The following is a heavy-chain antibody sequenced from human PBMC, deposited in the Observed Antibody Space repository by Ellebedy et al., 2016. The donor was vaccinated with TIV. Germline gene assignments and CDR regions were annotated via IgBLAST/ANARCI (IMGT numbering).Heavy chain of an antibody. Sequence: GGSLRLSCAASGFNSRSYWMTWVRQAPGKGLEWVAKIRQEGDEIYYVESVKGRFTISRDNAKNSLFLQMNSLRVEDTAVYYCARLASYGDYAVQVNPWFDPWGQGTLVTVSS. J-gene: IGHJ5*02. CDR2: IRQEGDEI. D-gene: IGHD4-17*01. CDR1: GFNSRSYW. V-gene: IGHV3-7*01. CDR3: ARLASYGDYAVQVNPWFDP.